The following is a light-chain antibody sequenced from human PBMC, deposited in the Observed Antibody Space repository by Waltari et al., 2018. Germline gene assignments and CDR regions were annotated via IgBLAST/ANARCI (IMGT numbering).Light chain of an antibody. V-gene: IGKV2-28*01. J-gene: IGKJ1*01. CDR1: QSLLHSNGYNY. Sequence: IVVTQSPLSLPVTPGEPASISCRSSQSLLHSNGYNYLDWYLQKPGQSPQLLIYLGSNRASGVPDRFSGIGSGTDFTLEISRVEAEDVGVYYCRQSLQALWTFGQGTKVEIK. CDR2: LGS. CDR3: RQSLQALWT.